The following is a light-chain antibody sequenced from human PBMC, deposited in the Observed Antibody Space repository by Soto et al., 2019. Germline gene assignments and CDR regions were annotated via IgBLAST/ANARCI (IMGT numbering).Light chain of an antibody. Sequence: VMRQSPATLSFSQGDRATLSCRGSQSVSRNLAWYQQKTCEAHRLLIYDASNRATGIPARFSGSGSGTECTLTISSLQSQDFAVYYGQQYNNWPPSITFGQGTRLEIK. CDR3: QQYNNWPPSIT. CDR1: QSVSRN. V-gene: IGKV3D-15*01. J-gene: IGKJ5*01. CDR2: DAS.